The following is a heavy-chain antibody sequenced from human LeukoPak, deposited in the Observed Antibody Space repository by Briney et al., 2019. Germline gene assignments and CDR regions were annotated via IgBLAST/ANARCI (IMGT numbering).Heavy chain of an antibody. Sequence: SETLSLTCAVYGGSFSGYYWSWIRQPPGKGLEWIGEINHSGNTNYNPSLKSRVTISVDTSKNQFSLKLSSVTAADTAVYYCASSNLNGDYDNFYWGQGTLVTVSS. CDR2: INHSGNT. D-gene: IGHD4-17*01. V-gene: IGHV4-34*01. CDR3: ASSNLNGDYDNFY. CDR1: GGSFSGYY. J-gene: IGHJ4*02.